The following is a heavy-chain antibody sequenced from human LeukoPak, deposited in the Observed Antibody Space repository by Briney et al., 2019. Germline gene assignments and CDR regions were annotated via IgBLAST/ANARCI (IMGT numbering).Heavy chain of an antibody. CDR2: INPNSGGT. CDR1: GYTFTGYY. D-gene: IGHD6-6*01. CDR3: ARDRSSSPGAAGY. J-gene: IGHJ4*02. Sequence: ASVKVSCKASGYTFTGYYMHWVRQAPGQGLEWMGWINPNSGGTNYAQKFQGRVTMTRDTSISTAYMELSRLRSDDTAVYYCARDRSSSPGAAGYWGQGTLVTVSS. V-gene: IGHV1-2*02.